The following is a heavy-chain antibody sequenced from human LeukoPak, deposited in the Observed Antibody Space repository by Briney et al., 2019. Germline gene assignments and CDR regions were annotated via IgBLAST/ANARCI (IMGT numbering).Heavy chain of an antibody. Sequence: APVKVSCKASGYTFTSYAMHWVRQAPGQRLEWMGWSNAGNGNTKYSQEFQGRVTITRDTSASTAYMELSSLRSEDMAVYYCARSLLIVVVVAAILDYWGQGTLVTVSS. CDR3: ARSLLIVVVVAAILDY. J-gene: IGHJ4*02. CDR1: GYTFTSYA. V-gene: IGHV1-3*02. D-gene: IGHD2-15*01. CDR2: SNAGNGNT.